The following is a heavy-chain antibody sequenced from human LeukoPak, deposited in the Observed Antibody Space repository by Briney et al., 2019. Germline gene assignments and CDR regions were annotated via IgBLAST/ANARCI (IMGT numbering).Heavy chain of an antibody. CDR2: IYYSGST. V-gene: IGHV4-39*01. CDR1: GGSISSSSYY. CDR3: ARHLEVATVTRADKRGFDY. J-gene: IGHJ4*02. D-gene: IGHD4-17*01. Sequence: SETLSLTCTVSGGSISSSSYYWGWIRQPPGKGPEWIGRIYYSGSTYYNPSLKSRVTISVDTSKNQFSLKLSSVTAADTAVYYCARHLEVATVTRADKRGFDYWGQGTLVTVSS.